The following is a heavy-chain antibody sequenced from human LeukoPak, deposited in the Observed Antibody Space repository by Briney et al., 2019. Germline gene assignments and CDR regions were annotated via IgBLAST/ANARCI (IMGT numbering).Heavy chain of an antibody. V-gene: IGHV7-4-1*02. D-gene: IGHD3-16*01. CDR2: INTNTGNP. Sequence: ASVKVSCKVSGYTLTELSMHWVRQAPGQGLEWMGWINTNTGNPTYAQGFTGRFVFSLDTSVSTAYLQISSLKAEDTAVYYCARGGGGGPYYYYGMDVWGQGTTVTVSS. CDR3: ARGGGGGPYYYYGMDV. J-gene: IGHJ6*02. CDR1: GYTLTELS.